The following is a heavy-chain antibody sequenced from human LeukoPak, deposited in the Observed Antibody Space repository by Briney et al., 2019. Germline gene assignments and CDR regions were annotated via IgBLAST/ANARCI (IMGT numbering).Heavy chain of an antibody. D-gene: IGHD4-17*01. Sequence: SETLSLTCTVSGDSISSTSYYWGWIRQPPGKGLEWIGSIFYSGSTYYNPSLKSRVTISVDTSKNQFSLKLSSVTAADTAVYYCARDPGTTVTTSGDYWGQGTLVTVSS. CDR2: IFYSGST. CDR1: GDSISSTSYY. CDR3: ARDPGTTVTTSGDY. V-gene: IGHV4-39*07. J-gene: IGHJ4*02.